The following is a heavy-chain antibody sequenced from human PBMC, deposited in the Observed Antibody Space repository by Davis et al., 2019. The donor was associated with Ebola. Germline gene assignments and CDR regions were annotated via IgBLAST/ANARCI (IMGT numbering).Heavy chain of an antibody. CDR1: GFTFGYFA. V-gene: IGHV3-30*04. Sequence: PGGSLRLSCAAPGFTFGYFAMHWVRKAPGKGLQWVGVVSHSERERFYADSVEGRFTITRDTSENTLYLQMNSLTTDDTAVYYCAKAGFDEVLDYWGQGNPDTVSS. CDR2: VSHSERER. CDR3: AKAGFDEVLDY. D-gene: IGHD3-3*01. J-gene: IGHJ4*02.